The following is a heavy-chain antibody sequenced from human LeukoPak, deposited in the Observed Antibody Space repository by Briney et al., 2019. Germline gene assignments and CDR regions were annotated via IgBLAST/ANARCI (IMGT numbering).Heavy chain of an antibody. CDR2: IYYSGST. D-gene: IGHD6-6*01. CDR1: GGSISSYY. J-gene: IGHJ6*03. Sequence: SETLSLTCTVSGGSISSYYWSWIRQPAGKGLEWIGYIYYSGSTNYNPSLKSRVTISVDTSKNQFSLKLSSVTAADTAVYYCARDRVDSSPQSYDYYYMDVWGEGTPVTVSS. CDR3: ARDRVDSSPQSYDYYYMDV. V-gene: IGHV4-59*01.